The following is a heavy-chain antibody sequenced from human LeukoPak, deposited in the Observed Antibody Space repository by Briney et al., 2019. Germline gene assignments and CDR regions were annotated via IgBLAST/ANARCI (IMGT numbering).Heavy chain of an antibody. J-gene: IGHJ4*02. CDR3: ATDLSSGWYLGY. V-gene: IGHV1-24*01. D-gene: IGHD6-19*01. CDR2: FDPEDGET. Sequence: ASVKVSCKVSGYTLTELSMHWVRQAPGKRLEWMGGFDPEDGETIYAQKFQGRVTMTEDTSTDTAYMELSSLRSEDTAVYYCATDLSSGWYLGYWGQGTLVTVSS. CDR1: GYTLTELS.